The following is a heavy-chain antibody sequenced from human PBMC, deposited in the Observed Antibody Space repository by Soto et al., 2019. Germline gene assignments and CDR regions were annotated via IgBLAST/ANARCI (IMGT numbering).Heavy chain of an antibody. Sequence: VQLLESGGGLVQPGGSLRLSCAASGFTFSSYAMSWVRQAPGKGLEWVSAISGSGGSTYYADSVKGRFTISRDNSKNTLYLQMNSLRAEDTAVYYCAKESDDFWSGYYYFDYWGQGTLVTVSS. CDR2: ISGSGGST. CDR1: GFTFSSYA. CDR3: AKESDDFWSGYYYFDY. V-gene: IGHV3-23*01. J-gene: IGHJ4*02. D-gene: IGHD3-3*01.